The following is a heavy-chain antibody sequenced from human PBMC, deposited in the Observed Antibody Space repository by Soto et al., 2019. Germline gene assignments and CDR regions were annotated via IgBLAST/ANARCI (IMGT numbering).Heavy chain of an antibody. CDR3: AKIPHYDFWSGYFDY. V-gene: IGHV4-31*03. CDR1: GGSISSGGYY. D-gene: IGHD3-3*01. CDR2: IYYSGST. Sequence: PSETLSLTCTVSGGSISSGGYYWSWISQHPGKGLEWIGYIYYSGSTYYNPSLKSRVTISVDTSKNQFSLKLSSATAEDTAVYYCAKIPHYDFWSGYFDYWGQGTLVTVSS. J-gene: IGHJ4*02.